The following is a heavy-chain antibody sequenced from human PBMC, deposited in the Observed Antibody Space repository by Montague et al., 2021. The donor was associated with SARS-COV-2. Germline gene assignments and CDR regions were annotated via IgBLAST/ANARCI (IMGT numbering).Heavy chain of an antibody. J-gene: IGHJ4*02. CDR2: ISRSGSP. Sequence: SLRLSCAASGFTFSSFAMIWVRQAPGKGLEWLSYISRSGSPDYADSVKGRFTVSRDNAKNSLYLQMDSLRGEDTAVYYCATRAQSRVWYERHGPFDYWGQGTLVTVSS. D-gene: IGHD6-13*01. CDR1: GFTFSSFA. CDR3: ATRAQSRVWYERHGPFDY. V-gene: IGHV3-48*03.